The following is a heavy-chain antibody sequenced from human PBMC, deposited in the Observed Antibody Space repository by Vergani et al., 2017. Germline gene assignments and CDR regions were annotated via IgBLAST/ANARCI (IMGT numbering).Heavy chain of an antibody. CDR2: IISSRSYI. CDR1: GSTFSSYS. J-gene: IGHJ6*03. CDR3: ARDLTILHYMDV. Sequence: EVQLVESGGDLVKPGGSLRPPCAASGSTFSSYSMNGVRQAPGKGLAWGSSIISSRSYISYADSVKGRFTISRDNAKNSLYLQMNSLRAEDTAVYYCARDLTILHYMDVWGKGTTVTVSS. D-gene: IGHD3-3*01. V-gene: IGHV3-21*01.